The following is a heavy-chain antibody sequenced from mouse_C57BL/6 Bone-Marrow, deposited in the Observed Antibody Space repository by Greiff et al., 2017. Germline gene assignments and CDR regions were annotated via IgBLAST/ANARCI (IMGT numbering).Heavy chain of an antibody. CDR3: ATPTLALRVFDY. V-gene: IGHV1-59*01. CDR2: IDPSDSYT. J-gene: IGHJ2*01. Sequence: QVQLQQPGAELVRPGTSVKLSCKASGYTFTSYWMHWVKQRPGQGLEWIGVIDPSDSYTNYNQKFKGKATLTVDTSSSTAYMQLSSLTSEDSAVYYCATPTLALRVFDYWGQGTTLTVSS. CDR1: GYTFTSYW.